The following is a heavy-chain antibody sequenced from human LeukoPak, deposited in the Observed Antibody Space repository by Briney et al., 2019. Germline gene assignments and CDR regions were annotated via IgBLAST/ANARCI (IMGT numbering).Heavy chain of an antibody. CDR1: GYTFTSYG. D-gene: IGHD3-16*01. CDR2: ISAYNGNT. V-gene: IGHV1-18*01. Sequence: GASVKVSCKASGYTFTSYGISWVRRAPGQGLEWMGWISAYNGNTNYAQKLQGRVTMTTDTSTSTAYMELRSLRSDDTAVYYCAREVLYYVWGSLLDYWGQGTLVTVSS. J-gene: IGHJ4*02. CDR3: AREVLYYVWGSLLDY.